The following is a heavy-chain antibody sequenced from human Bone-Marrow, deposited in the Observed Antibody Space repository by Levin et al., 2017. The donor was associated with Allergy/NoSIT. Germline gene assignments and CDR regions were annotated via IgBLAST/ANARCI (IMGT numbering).Heavy chain of an antibody. D-gene: IGHD3-3*01. Sequence: SETLSLTCTVSGGSISSSSYYWGWIRQPPGKGLEWIGSIYYSGSTYYNPSLKSRVTISVDTSKNQFSLKLSSVTAADTAVYYCATAITYYDFWSGPPAPVYFDYWGQGTLVTVSS. CDR1: GGSISSSSYY. CDR3: ATAITYYDFWSGPPAPVYFDY. V-gene: IGHV4-39*01. CDR2: IYYSGST. J-gene: IGHJ4*02.